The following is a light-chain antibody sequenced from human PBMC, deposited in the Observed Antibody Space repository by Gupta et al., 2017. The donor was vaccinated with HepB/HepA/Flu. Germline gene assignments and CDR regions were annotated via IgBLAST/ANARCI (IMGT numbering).Light chain of an antibody. CDR2: KDS. V-gene: IGLV3-25*03. Sequence: SYELTQPPSVSVSPGQTARITCSGDALPKQYAYWYQQKPGQAPVLVIYKDSERPSGIPERFSGSSSGTTVTLTIRGVQAEDEADYYCQSADSSDRGVFGGGTKLTVL. J-gene: IGLJ2*01. CDR3: QSADSSDRGV. CDR1: ALPKQY.